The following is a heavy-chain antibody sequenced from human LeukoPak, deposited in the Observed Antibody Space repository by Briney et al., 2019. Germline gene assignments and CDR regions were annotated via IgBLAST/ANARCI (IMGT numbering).Heavy chain of an antibody. D-gene: IGHD4-23*01. V-gene: IGHV4-39*01. CDR3: ATVLNAYFFNY. J-gene: IGHJ4*01. CDR2: ISYSGST. CDR1: GDSISSSSYY. Sequence: SETLSLTCTVSGDSISSSSYYWGWIRQPPGKGLEWIGSISYSGSTFYTPSLKSRVTISVDTSKNQFSLKLTSVTAADTAVYYCATVLNAYFFNYWGNGALVTVSS.